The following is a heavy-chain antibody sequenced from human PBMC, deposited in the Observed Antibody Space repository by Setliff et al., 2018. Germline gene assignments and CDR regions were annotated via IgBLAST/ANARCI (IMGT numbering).Heavy chain of an antibody. CDR2: ISGSGSTI. J-gene: IGHJ4*02. Sequence: GGSLRLSCVASGFTFSSYSMNWVRQAPGKELEWVSYISGSGSTIYYADSVKGRFTISRDNSKSTLYLQMSSLRAEDTAVYYCAKDYQSDSGWDFDYWGQGTLVTVSS. V-gene: IGHV3-48*01. D-gene: IGHD6-19*01. CDR1: GFTFSSYS. CDR3: AKDYQSDSGWDFDY.